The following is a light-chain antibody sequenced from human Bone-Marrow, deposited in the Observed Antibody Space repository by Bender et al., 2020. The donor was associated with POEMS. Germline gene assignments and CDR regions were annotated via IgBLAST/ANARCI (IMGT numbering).Light chain of an antibody. CDR3: RSWGSNTAV. CDR2: QDT. Sequence: SYELTQPPSVSVSPGQTATITCSGEKLGEEYACWYQQKPGQSPVVVIYQDTKRPSGIPERFSGSTSGNTASLTISGTQTRDEAGYYCRSWGSNTAVFGGGSRLTVL. CDR1: KLGEEY. J-gene: IGLJ2*01. V-gene: IGLV3-1*01.